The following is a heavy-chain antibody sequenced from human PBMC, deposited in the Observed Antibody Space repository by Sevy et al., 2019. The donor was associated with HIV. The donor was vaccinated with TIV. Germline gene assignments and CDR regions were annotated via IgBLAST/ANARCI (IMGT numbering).Heavy chain of an antibody. J-gene: IGHJ6*03. CDR3: VRTRVVGVTTAMRDFFYYMDV. V-gene: IGHV3-21*01. D-gene: IGHD2-2*01. Sequence: GGSLRLSCVVSGFTFNTYSMTWVRQAPGKGLEWVSSISSSSSSIYFADSLKGRFSVSRDNVKNSLYLQMNSLRAEDTGVYYCVRTRVVGVTTAMRDFFYYMDVWGKGTTVTVSS. CDR2: ISSSSSSI. CDR1: GFTFNTYS.